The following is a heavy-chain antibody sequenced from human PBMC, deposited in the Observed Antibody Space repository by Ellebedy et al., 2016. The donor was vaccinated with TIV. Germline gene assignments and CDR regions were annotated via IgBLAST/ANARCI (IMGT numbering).Heavy chain of an antibody. D-gene: IGHD3-22*01. Sequence: MPSETLSLTCAVYGGSFSGYYWSWIRQPPGKGLEWIGEINHSGSTNYNPSLKSRVTISVDTSKNQFSLKLSSVTAADTAVYYCARVYDSIDYWGQGTLVTVSS. CDR2: INHSGST. V-gene: IGHV4-34*01. CDR1: GGSFSGYY. J-gene: IGHJ4*02. CDR3: ARVYDSIDY.